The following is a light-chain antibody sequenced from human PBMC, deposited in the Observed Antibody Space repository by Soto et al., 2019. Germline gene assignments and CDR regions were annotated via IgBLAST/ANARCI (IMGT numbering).Light chain of an antibody. V-gene: IGLV2-23*01. CDR3: YSYGGSNTVV. Sequence: QSALTQPASVSGSPGQSITISCTGTSSDIGSYNLVSWYQQHPGKAPKLMIFEGSQRPSGISNRFSGSKSGNTASLTISGLQAEDESYCYCYSYGGSNTVVFGGGTKVTVL. CDR2: EGS. CDR1: SSDIGSYNL. J-gene: IGLJ3*02.